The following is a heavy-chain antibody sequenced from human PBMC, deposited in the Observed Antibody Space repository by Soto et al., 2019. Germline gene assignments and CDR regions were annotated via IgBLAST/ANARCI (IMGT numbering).Heavy chain of an antibody. CDR2: IYWDDDK. CDR3: QPSPIFYQNDGSAP. Sequence: QITLKESGPTLVKPTQTLTLTCTFSGFSLTTRGVGVGWIRQPPGKALECLALIYWDDDKRYSPSLQSRLSTPKHPPKNQVSLTITNGTPGNTPTFSCQPSPIFYQNDGSAPGGQETRFPFS. CDR1: GFSLTTRGVG. V-gene: IGHV2-5*02. D-gene: IGHD1-1*01. J-gene: IGHJ4*02.